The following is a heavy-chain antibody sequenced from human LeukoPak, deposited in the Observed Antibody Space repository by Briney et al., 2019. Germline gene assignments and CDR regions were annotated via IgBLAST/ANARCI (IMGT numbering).Heavy chain of an antibody. V-gene: IGHV3-21*01. J-gene: IGHJ4*02. CDR1: GFTFSSYS. CDR2: ISSSSYI. CDR3: ATNYYDSSGYYGGD. Sequence: GGSLRLSCAAPGFTFSSYSMNWVRQAPGKGLEWVSSISSSSYIYYADSVKGRFTISRDNAKNSLYLQMNSLRAEDTAVYYCATNYYDSSGYYGGDWGQGTLVTVSS. D-gene: IGHD3-22*01.